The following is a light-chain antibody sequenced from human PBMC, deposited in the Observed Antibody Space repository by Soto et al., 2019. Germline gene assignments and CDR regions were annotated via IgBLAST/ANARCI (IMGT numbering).Light chain of an antibody. J-gene: IGKJ2*01. CDR3: QQRSNWPLYS. Sequence: EIVLTQSPATLSLSPGERATLSCRASQRVSKYIAWYQQKPGQAPRLLIYDVSNRATGIPARFSGRGSGTDFSLTISSLEPEDIAVYYCQQRSNWPLYSFGQGTKLEIK. CDR1: QRVSKY. CDR2: DVS. V-gene: IGKV3-11*01.